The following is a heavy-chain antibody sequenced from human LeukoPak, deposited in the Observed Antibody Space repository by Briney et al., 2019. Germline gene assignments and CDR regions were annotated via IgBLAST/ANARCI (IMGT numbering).Heavy chain of an antibody. CDR1: GGSISSYY. D-gene: IGHD6-6*01. CDR3: ASSSFGGSSIIDY. CDR2: FYRSGST. Sequence: SETLSLTCTVSGGSISSYYWNWIRQPAGKGLEWIGRFYRSGSTNYNPSLKSRVTMSVDTSKNQFSLMPTSVTAADTAVYYCASSSFGGSSIIDYWGQGTLVTVSS. J-gene: IGHJ4*02. V-gene: IGHV4-4*07.